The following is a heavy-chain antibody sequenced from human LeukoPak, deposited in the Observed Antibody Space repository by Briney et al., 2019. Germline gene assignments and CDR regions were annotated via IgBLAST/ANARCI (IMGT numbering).Heavy chain of an antibody. V-gene: IGHV3-30*02. CDR3: AKDPTDQYDSGTYGAFDV. J-gene: IGHJ3*01. CDR2: IRYDGSNK. D-gene: IGHD3-10*01. Sequence: GGSLRLSCAASGFTFSNYGMHWVRQAPGRGLDWVAFIRYDGSNKYYADSMKGRFRISRDNAKSALYLEMNSLRPEDTAFYYCAKDPTDQYDSGTYGAFDVWGQGTLVTVSS. CDR1: GFTFSNYG.